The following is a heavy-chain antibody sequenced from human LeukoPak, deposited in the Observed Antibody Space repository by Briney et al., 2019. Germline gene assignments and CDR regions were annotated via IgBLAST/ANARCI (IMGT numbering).Heavy chain of an antibody. CDR2: INAGNGNT. CDR1: GYTFTSYA. V-gene: IGHV1-3*01. CDR3: ARQYSSGWYQAAWLE. Sequence: GASVKVSCKASGYTFTSYAMHWVRQAPGQRLEWMGWINAGNGNTKYSQKFQGKVTITRDTSASTAYMELSSLRSEDTAVYYCARQYSSGWYQAAWLEWGQGTLVTVSS. J-gene: IGHJ4*02. D-gene: IGHD6-19*01.